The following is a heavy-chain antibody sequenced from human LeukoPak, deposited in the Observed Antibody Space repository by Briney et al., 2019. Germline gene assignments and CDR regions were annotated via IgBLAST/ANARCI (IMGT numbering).Heavy chain of an antibody. CDR1: GCTFDDYS. D-gene: IGHD3-3*01. CDR3: AKDISFAVGKYFEY. Sequence: GGSLILSCAASGCTFDDYSMHWVRQAPGKGLEWVSGISWNSGSIGYAASVKGRFTISRDNAKNSLYLQMHSLRAEDTALYYCAKDISFAVGKYFEYWGQRTLVTVPS. CDR2: ISWNSGSI. V-gene: IGHV3-9*01. J-gene: IGHJ4*02.